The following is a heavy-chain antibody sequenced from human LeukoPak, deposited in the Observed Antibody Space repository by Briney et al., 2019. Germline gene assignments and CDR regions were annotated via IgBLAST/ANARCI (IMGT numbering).Heavy chain of an antibody. Sequence: GGSLRLSCAASGFTFSSYWMHWVRQAPGKGLVWVSRIKSDGSNYYADSVKGRFTIFRDNAKNTLYLQMNSLRAEDTAVYYCARWKIISGSYSEGSAFDIWGQGTMVTVSS. CDR1: GFTFSSYW. J-gene: IGHJ3*02. D-gene: IGHD1-26*01. CDR2: IKSDGSN. V-gene: IGHV3-74*01. CDR3: ARWKIISGSYSEGSAFDI.